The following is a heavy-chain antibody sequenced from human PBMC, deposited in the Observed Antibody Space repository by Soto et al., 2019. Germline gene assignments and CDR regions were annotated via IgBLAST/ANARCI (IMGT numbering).Heavy chain of an antibody. D-gene: IGHD4-4*01. Sequence: GGSLRLSCAASGFTFSSYWMSWVRQAPGKGLEWVANIKQDGSEKYYVDSVKGRFTISRDKAKNSLYLQMNSLRAEDTAAYYCASYSNLDAFDIWGQGTMVTVSS. V-gene: IGHV3-7*05. J-gene: IGHJ3*02. CDR3: ASYSNLDAFDI. CDR1: GFTFSSYW. CDR2: IKQDGSEK.